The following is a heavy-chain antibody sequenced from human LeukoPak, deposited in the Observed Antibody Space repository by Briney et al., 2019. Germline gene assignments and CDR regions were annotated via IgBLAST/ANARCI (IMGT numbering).Heavy chain of an antibody. Sequence: GGSLRLSCVASGFTFSNSWMSWVRQAPGKGLEWVGRIKSKIHGGTIDYAAPVKGRFTISRDDSENTVYLQMNSLRTEDTAVYYCARQGGWIQIRGRVDYWGQGTLVTVSS. CDR2: IKSKIHGGTI. CDR1: GFTFSNSW. D-gene: IGHD5-18*01. J-gene: IGHJ4*02. V-gene: IGHV3-15*01. CDR3: ARQGGWIQIRGRVDY.